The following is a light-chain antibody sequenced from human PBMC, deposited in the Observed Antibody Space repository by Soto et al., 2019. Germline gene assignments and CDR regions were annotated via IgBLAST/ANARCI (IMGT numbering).Light chain of an antibody. Sequence: EIVLTQSPGTLSLSPGERATLSCRASQSVSGSYLAWYQQRPGQAPRLLIYGASSRATGIPDRFSGSGSGTDFTLTITRLEPEDFEVYYCQQYGSSRWTFGRGTKVEIK. V-gene: IGKV3-20*01. CDR3: QQYGSSRWT. CDR2: GAS. J-gene: IGKJ1*01. CDR1: QSVSGSY.